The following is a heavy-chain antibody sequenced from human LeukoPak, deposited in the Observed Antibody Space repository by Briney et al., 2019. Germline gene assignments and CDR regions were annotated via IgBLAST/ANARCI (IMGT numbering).Heavy chain of an antibody. J-gene: IGHJ3*02. CDR1: GGSISSYY. D-gene: IGHD2/OR15-2a*01. V-gene: IGHV4-59*08. CDR2: IYYSGST. CDR3: ARHFFVGAEDAFDT. Sequence: SETLSLTCTVSGGSISSYYWSWIRQPPGKGLEWIGYIYYSGSTKYDPSLKSRVTISVDTSKNQFSLKLSSVTAADTAVYYCARHFFVGAEDAFDTWGQGTMVTVSS.